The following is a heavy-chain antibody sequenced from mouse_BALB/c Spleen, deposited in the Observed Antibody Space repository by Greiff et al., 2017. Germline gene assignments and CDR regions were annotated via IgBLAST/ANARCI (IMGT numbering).Heavy chain of an antibody. CDR1: GFNIKDYY. V-gene: IGHV14-1*02. J-gene: IGHJ3*01. CDR3: ALHYYGYSAWFAY. Sequence: EVKLQESGAELVRPGALVKLSCKASGFNIKDYYMHWVKQRPEQGLEWIGWIDPENGNTIYDPKFQGKASITADTSSNTAYLQLSSLTSEDTAVYYCALHYYGYSAWFAYWGQGTLVTVSA. CDR2: IDPENGNT. D-gene: IGHD1-2*01.